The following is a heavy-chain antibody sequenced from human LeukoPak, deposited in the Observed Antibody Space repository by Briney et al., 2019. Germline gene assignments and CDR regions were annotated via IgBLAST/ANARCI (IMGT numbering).Heavy chain of an antibody. Sequence: SETLSLTCTVSGGSISSYYWSWIRQPPGKGLEWIGYIYYSGSTNYNPPLKSRVTISVDTSKNQFSLKLSSVTAADTAVYYCARDRGGILTGYYYFDYWGQGTLVTVSS. J-gene: IGHJ4*02. V-gene: IGHV4-59*01. CDR1: GGSISSYY. D-gene: IGHD3-9*01. CDR3: ARDRGGILTGYYYFDY. CDR2: IYYSGST.